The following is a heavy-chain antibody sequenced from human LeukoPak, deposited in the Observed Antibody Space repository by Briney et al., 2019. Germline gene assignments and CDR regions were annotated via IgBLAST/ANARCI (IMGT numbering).Heavy chain of an antibody. CDR3: ARCGSGSYYHYYGMDV. CDR1: GFTFSDYY. V-gene: IGHV3-11*04. J-gene: IGHJ6*02. CDR2: ISSSGSTI. Sequence: GGSLRLSCAASGFTFSDYYMSWIRQAPGKGLEWVSYISSSGSTIYYADSVKGRFTISRDNAKKSLYLQMNSLRAEDTAVYYCARCGSGSYYHYYGMDVWGQGTTVTVSS. D-gene: IGHD3-10*01.